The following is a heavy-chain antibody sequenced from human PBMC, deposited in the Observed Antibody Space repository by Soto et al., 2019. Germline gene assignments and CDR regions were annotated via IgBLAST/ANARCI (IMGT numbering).Heavy chain of an antibody. CDR1: GFTFSSYG. Sequence: GGSLRLSCAASGFTFSSYGMHWVRQAPGKGLEWVAAISYDGSNKYYADSVKGRFTISRDNSKNTLYLQMNSLRAEDTAVYYCAKDQAGDFWSGYYYYYYGMDVWGQGTTVTVSS. CDR3: AKDQAGDFWSGYYYYYYGMDV. CDR2: ISYDGSNK. J-gene: IGHJ6*02. V-gene: IGHV3-30*18. D-gene: IGHD3-3*01.